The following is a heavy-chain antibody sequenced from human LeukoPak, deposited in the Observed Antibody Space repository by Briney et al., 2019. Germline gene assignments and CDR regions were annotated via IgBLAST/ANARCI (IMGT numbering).Heavy chain of an antibody. J-gene: IGHJ6*03. Sequence: ASVKVSCKASGYTFTSYDINWVRQATGQGLEWMGWMNPNSGNTGYAQKFQGRVTMTRNTSISTAYMELSSLRSEDTAVYYCARAIRTGYYTYYYYYYVDVWGKGTTVTVSS. CDR1: GYTFTSYD. CDR2: MNPNSGNT. CDR3: ARAIRTGYYTYYYYYYVDV. V-gene: IGHV1-8*01. D-gene: IGHD3/OR15-3a*01.